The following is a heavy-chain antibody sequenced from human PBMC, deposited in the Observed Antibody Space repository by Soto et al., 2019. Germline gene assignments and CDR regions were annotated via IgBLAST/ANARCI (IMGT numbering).Heavy chain of an antibody. V-gene: IGHV3-23*01. CDR1: GFTFSSYA. CDR3: AKDSPYRASYTEDAFDI. CDR2: ISGSGGST. Sequence: EVQLLESGGGLVQPGGSLRLSCAASGFTFSSYAMSWVRQAPGKGLEWVSAISGSGGSTYHADSVKGRFTISRDNSKNTLFLQMNSLRAEDTAVYYCAKDSPYRASYTEDAFDIWGQGTMVTVSS. J-gene: IGHJ3*02. D-gene: IGHD1-26*01.